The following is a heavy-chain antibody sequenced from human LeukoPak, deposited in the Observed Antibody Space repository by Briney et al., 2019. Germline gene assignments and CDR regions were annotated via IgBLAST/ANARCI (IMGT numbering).Heavy chain of an antibody. CDR2: IYHSGST. V-gene: IGHV4-34*01. Sequence: SETLSLTCAVYGGSFSGYYWSWIRQPPGKGLEWIGSIYHSGSTYYNPSLKSRVTISVDTSKNQFSLKLSSVTAADTAVYYCARPNYCSSTSCYPWFDPWGQGTLVTVSS. D-gene: IGHD2-2*01. CDR1: GGSFSGYY. J-gene: IGHJ5*02. CDR3: ARPNYCSSTSCYPWFDP.